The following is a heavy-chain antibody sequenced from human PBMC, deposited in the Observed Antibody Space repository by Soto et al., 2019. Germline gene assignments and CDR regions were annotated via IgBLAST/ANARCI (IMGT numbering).Heavy chain of an antibody. D-gene: IGHD3-22*01. CDR1: GYTLTELS. CDR3: ATVAPRRKYYYDSSGYPYYFDY. V-gene: IGHV1-24*01. Sequence: GASVKVSCKVSGYTLTELSMHWVRQAPGKGLEWMGGFDPEDGETIYAQKFQGRVTMTEDTSTDTAYMELSSLRSEDTAVYCCATVAPRRKYYYDSSGYPYYFDYWGQGTRVTVSS. J-gene: IGHJ4*02. CDR2: FDPEDGET.